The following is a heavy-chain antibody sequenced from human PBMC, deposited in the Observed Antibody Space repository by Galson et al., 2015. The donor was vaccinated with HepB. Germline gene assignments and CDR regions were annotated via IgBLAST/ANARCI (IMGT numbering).Heavy chain of an antibody. CDR2: VYPGDSDT. D-gene: IGHD1-1*01. Sequence: SGAEVKKPGESLKISCQGSGYSFNNYWIAWVRQVPGKGLEWMGIVYPGDSDTVSSPSFQGRVTISVDKSISTAYLQWSSLKASDTAMYYCARKNQRAAGNFDYWGQGTLVTVSS. J-gene: IGHJ4*02. CDR3: ARKNQRAAGNFDY. CDR1: GYSFNNYW. V-gene: IGHV5-51*01.